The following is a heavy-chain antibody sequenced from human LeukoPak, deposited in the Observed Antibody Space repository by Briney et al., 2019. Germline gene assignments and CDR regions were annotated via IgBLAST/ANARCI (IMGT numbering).Heavy chain of an antibody. CDR3: ASFPKDGSGSSNYYGMDV. CDR2: MNPNSGNT. Sequence: ASVKVSCKASGYTFTSYDTNWVRQATGQGLEWMGWMNPNSGNTGYAQKFQGRVTMTRNTSISTAYMELSSLRSEDTAVYYCASFPKDGSGSSNYYGMDVWGQGTTVTVSS. CDR1: GYTFTSYD. J-gene: IGHJ6*02. V-gene: IGHV1-8*01. D-gene: IGHD3-10*01.